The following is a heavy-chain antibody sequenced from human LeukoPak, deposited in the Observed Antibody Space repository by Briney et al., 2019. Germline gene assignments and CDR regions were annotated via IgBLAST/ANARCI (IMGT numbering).Heavy chain of an antibody. CDR2: IYYSGST. CDR1: GGSVSSGSYY. J-gene: IGHJ6*04. CDR3: AREMVRGEGMDYYYGMDV. Sequence: SETLSLTCAVSGGSVSSGSYYWSWIRQPPGKGLEWIGYIYYSGSTNYNPSLKSRVTISVDTSKNQFSLKLSSVTAADTAVYYCAREMVRGEGMDYYYGMDVCGKGTTVTVSS. D-gene: IGHD3-10*01. V-gene: IGHV4-61*01.